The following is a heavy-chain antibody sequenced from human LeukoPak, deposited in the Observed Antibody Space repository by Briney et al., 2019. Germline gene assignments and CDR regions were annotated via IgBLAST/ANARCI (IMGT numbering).Heavy chain of an antibody. J-gene: IGHJ4*02. Sequence: GSLRLSCAASGFTFSSYAMHWVRQAPGKGLEYVSAISSNGGSTYYANSVKGRFTISRDNSKNTLYLQMGSLRAEDMAVYYCASGDVGAPFDYWGQGTLVTVSS. CDR2: ISSNGGST. CDR1: GFTFSSYA. D-gene: IGHD1-26*01. CDR3: ASGDVGAPFDY. V-gene: IGHV3-64*01.